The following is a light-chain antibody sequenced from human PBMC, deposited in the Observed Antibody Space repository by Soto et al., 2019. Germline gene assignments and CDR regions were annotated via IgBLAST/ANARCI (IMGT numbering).Light chain of an antibody. J-gene: IGKJ1*01. V-gene: IGKV1-5*03. CDR2: KAS. CDR3: QHYNSYPPWT. CDR1: QSINSW. Sequence: DIQMTQSPSTLSASVGDRVTITCRASQSINSWLAWYQQEPGKAPKLLIYKASSLQSGVPSRFSGSGSGTAFTLTISSLQPDDFATYYCQHYNSYPPWTFGQGTKVEIK.